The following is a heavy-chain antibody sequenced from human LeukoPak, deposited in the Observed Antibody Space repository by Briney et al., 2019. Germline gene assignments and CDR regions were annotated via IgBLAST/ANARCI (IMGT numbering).Heavy chain of an antibody. CDR3: TRVGSSLRFLERGWFDP. V-gene: IGHV3-49*04. CDR2: IRSKAYGGTT. CDR1: GFTFGDYA. D-gene: IGHD3-3*01. J-gene: IGHJ5*02. Sequence: GGSLRLSCTASGFTFGDYAMSWVRQAPGKGLEWVGFIRSKAYGGTTEYAASVKGRFTISRDDSKSIAYLQMNSLKTEDTAVYYCTRVGSSLRFLERGWFDPWGQGTLVTVSS.